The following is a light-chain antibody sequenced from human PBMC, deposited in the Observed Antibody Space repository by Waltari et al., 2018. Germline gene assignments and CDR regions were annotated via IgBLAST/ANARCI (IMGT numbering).Light chain of an antibody. V-gene: IGLV3-1*01. CDR1: HCADKY. CDR3: QAWDSSTAV. CDR2: QDS. J-gene: IGLJ2*01. Sequence: SYELTQPPSVSVSPGQTASIPCSVEHCADKYAGWYQQKPGPSPVLVIYQDSKRPSGIPERFSGSNSGNTATLTISGTQAMDEADYYCQAWDSSTAVFGGGTKLTVL.